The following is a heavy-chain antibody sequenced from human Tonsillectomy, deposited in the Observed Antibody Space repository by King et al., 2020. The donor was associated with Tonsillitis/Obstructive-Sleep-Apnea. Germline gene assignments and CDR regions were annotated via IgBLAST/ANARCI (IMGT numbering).Heavy chain of an antibody. CDR3: AKDDGDLYSGYDWPYFDY. CDR1: GFTFSSYA. CDR2: ISGSGYTT. V-gene: IGHV3-23*04. D-gene: IGHD5-12*01. J-gene: IGHJ4*02. Sequence: EVQLVESGGGLVQPGGSLRLSCAASGFTFSSYAMNWVRQAPGKGLEWVSVISGSGYTTYYADSVEGRFTISRDNSKNTLYLQMYSLRAEDTAIYYCAKDDGDLYSGYDWPYFDYWGQGTLVTVSS.